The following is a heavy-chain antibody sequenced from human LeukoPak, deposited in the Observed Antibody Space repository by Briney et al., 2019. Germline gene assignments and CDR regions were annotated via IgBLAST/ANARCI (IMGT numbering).Heavy chain of an antibody. V-gene: IGHV4-59*08. Sequence: SETLSLTCTVTGGSISSDYWSWIRQPPGKGLEWIGYIYYSGITNYNPSLKSRVTISVDTSKNQFSLKLSSVTAADTAVYYCARLHYDSSGYYYFDYWGQGTLVTVSS. CDR1: GGSISSDY. J-gene: IGHJ4*02. CDR3: ARLHYDSSGYYYFDY. D-gene: IGHD3-22*01. CDR2: IYYSGIT.